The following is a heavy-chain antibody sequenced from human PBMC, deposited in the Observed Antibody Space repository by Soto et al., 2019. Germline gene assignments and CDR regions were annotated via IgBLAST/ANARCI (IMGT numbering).Heavy chain of an antibody. D-gene: IGHD2-21*02. V-gene: IGHV5-10-1*01. CDR3: AIGGDWFFFDI. CDR2: IDPSDSQT. Sequence: PGESLKISCKGSGYSFAGYWIPWVRQKPGKGLEWMGRIDPSDSQTYYSPSFRGHVTISVTKSITTVFLQWSSLRASDTAMYYCAIGGDWFFFDIWAQGTMVTVAS. J-gene: IGHJ3*02. CDR1: GYSFAGYW.